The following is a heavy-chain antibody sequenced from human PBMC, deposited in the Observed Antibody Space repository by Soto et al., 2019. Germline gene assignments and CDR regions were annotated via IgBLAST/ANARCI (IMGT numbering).Heavy chain of an antibody. Sequence: GASVKVSCKASGYTFTSYYMHWVRQAPGQGLEWMGIINPSGGSTSYAQKFQGRVTMTRDTSTSTVYMELSSLRSEDTAVYYCARDEAVADEGHYYYYGMDVWGQGTTVTVS. J-gene: IGHJ6*02. CDR2: INPSGGST. D-gene: IGHD6-19*01. CDR1: GYTFTSYY. CDR3: ARDEAVADEGHYYYYGMDV. V-gene: IGHV1-46*01.